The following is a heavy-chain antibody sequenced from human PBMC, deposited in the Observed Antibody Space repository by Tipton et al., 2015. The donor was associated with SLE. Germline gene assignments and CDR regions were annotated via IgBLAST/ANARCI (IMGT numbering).Heavy chain of an antibody. CDR2: INHSGST. D-gene: IGHD6-13*01. V-gene: IGHV4-34*01. CDR1: GGSFSGYY. Sequence: AGLVKPSETLSLTCAVYGGSFSGYYWSWIRQPPGKGLEWIGEINHSGSTNYNPSLKSRVTISVDTSKNQFSLKLSSVTAADTAVYYCARSSWYSSSPSEYWGQGTLVTVSS. CDR3: ARSSWYSSSPSEY. J-gene: IGHJ4*02.